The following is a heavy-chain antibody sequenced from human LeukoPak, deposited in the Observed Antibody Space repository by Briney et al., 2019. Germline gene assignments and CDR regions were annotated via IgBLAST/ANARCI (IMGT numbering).Heavy chain of an antibody. CDR2: IYHNGNT. CDR1: GYSISSGYY. J-gene: IGHJ4*02. V-gene: IGHV4-38-2*01. CDR3: ARVRYNYGDSDY. D-gene: IGHD5-18*01. Sequence: TSSETLSLTCAVYGYSISSGYYWGWIRQPPGKGLEWIGTIYHNGNTYYNPSLKSRVTISVDTSKNQFSLKLSSVTAADTAVYYCARVRYNYGDSDYWGQGTLVTVSS.